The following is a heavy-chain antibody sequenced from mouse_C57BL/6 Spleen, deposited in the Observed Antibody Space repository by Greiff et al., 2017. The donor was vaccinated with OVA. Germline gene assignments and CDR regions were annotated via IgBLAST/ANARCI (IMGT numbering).Heavy chain of an antibody. CDR2: ISDGGSYT. V-gene: IGHV5-4*01. CDR3: ARYYYGSSPPEFAY. D-gene: IGHD1-1*01. CDR1: GFTFSSYA. J-gene: IGHJ3*01. Sequence: EVQLVESGGGLVKPGGSLKLSCAASGFTFSSYAMSWVRQTPEKRLEWVATISDGGSYTYYPDNVKGRFTISRDNAKNNLYLQMSHLKSEDTAMYYCARYYYGSSPPEFAYWGQGTLVTVSA.